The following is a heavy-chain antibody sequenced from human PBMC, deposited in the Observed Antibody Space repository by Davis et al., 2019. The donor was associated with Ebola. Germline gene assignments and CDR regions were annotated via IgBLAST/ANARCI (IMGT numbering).Heavy chain of an antibody. Sequence: GESLKISCAASGFTVSSNYMSWVRQAPGKGLEWVSVIYSGGSTYYADSVKGRFTISRDNSKNTLYLQMNSLRAEDTAVYYCARVSKLRWGFFDYWGQGTLVTVSS. CDR3: ARVSKLRWGFFDY. J-gene: IGHJ4*02. CDR1: GFTVSSNY. V-gene: IGHV3-53*01. D-gene: IGHD5-12*01. CDR2: IYSGGST.